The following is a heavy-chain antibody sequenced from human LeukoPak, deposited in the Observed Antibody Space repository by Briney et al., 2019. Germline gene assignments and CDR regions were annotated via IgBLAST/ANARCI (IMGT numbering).Heavy chain of an antibody. J-gene: IGHJ4*02. CDR3: AKVPYSYAPGDYSDY. D-gene: IGHD5-18*01. V-gene: IGHV3-23*01. CDR1: GFTFSSYA. CDR2: ISGSGGST. Sequence: TGGSLRPSCAASGFTFSSYAMSWVRQAPGKGLEWVSAISGSGGSTYYADSVKGRFTISRDNSKNTLYLQMNSLRAEDTAIYHCAKVPYSYAPGDYSDYWGQGTLVTVSS.